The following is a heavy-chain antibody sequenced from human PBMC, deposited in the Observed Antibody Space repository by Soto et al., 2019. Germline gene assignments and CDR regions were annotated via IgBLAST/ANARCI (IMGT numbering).Heavy chain of an antibody. D-gene: IGHD2-2*01. V-gene: IGHV3-23*01. J-gene: IGHJ6*02. CDR3: ARAECSNPKCFTAYYSYGLDV. Sequence: GGSLRLSCAASGFNFDTYSMSRFSMSWVRQAPGKGLEWVSSISGSGGKAYYAESVKGRFIISRDNARNSLFLQMNSLRAEDTAVYYRARAECSNPKCFTAYYSYGLDVWGQGTTVTVSS. CDR1: GFNFDTYSMSRFS. CDR2: ISGSGGKA.